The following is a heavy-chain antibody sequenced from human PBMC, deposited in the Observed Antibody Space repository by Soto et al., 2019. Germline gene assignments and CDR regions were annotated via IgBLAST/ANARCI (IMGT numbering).Heavy chain of an antibody. V-gene: IGHV4-31*03. CDR1: GGSIASGGNN. CDR3: ARSVFP. CDR2: IYYSGST. J-gene: IGHJ5*02. Sequence: QVQLQESGPGLVKPSQTLSLTCMVSGGSIASGGNNWTWIGQPPGKGREWIGYIYYSGSTYYNPSLKSRVTRSVDKYKSQFSLKMSSVTAADTAVYYCARSVFPWGQGTLVTVSS.